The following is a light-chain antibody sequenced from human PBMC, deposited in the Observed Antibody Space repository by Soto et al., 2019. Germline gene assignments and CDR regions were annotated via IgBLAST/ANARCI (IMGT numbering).Light chain of an antibody. J-gene: IGLJ1*01. CDR2: EVS. V-gene: IGLV2-8*01. CDR1: SSDVGGYNY. CDR3: SSYAGSNNFEV. Sequence: QSALTQPPSASGSPGQSFTISCTGTSSDVGGYNYVSWYQQHPGKAPKLMIYEVSKRPSGVPDRFSGSKSGNTASLTVSGLQAEDEADYYCSSYAGSNNFEVFGTGTKVTV.